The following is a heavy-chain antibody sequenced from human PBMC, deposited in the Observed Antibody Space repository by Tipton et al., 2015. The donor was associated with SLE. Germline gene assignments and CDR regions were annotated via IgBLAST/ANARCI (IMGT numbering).Heavy chain of an antibody. CDR3: ARLHGYSYGLNWFDP. J-gene: IGHJ5*02. V-gene: IGHV4-38-2*01. CDR2: IYYTGTTT. Sequence: TLSLTCVVSDYSISSTYYWAWIRQPPGKGLEWIGSIYYTGTTTYYNSFLKSRVTMSVDTSKNQFSLRLTSVIAADTAVYYCARLHGYSYGLNWFDPWGQGTLISVSS. CDR1: DYSISSTYY. D-gene: IGHD5-18*01.